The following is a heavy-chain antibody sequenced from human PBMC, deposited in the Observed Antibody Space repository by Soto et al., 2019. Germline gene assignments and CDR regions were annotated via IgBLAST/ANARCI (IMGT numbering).Heavy chain of an antibody. J-gene: IGHJ4*02. CDR3: ATYYYDSSGYYYFAY. CDR1: GFNFSDYY. CDR2: VGRSGTYT. Sequence: PGGSLRLSCAASGFNFSDYYMSWIRQAPGKGLEWVSYVGRSGTYTNYADSVKGRFTISRDNAKNSLYLQMNSLRAEDTAVYYCATYYYDSSGYYYFAYWGQGTLVTVSS. D-gene: IGHD3-22*01. V-gene: IGHV3-11*06.